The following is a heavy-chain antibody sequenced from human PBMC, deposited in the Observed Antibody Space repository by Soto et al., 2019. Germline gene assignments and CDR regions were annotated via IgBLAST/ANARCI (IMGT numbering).Heavy chain of an antibody. D-gene: IGHD2-15*01. V-gene: IGHV1-69*01. CDR1: GGTFSSYA. Sequence: QVQLVQSGAEVKKPGSSVKVSCKASGGTFSSYAISWVRQAPGQGLEWMGGLIPIFGTANYAKKFQGRVTINTDETTGTAYMEMSSLISEDTGVYYCARDNKCSGGSCYSGVGSFDPWVLGTLVTVSS. CDR2: LIPIFGTA. CDR3: ARDNKCSGGSCYSGVGSFDP. J-gene: IGHJ5*02.